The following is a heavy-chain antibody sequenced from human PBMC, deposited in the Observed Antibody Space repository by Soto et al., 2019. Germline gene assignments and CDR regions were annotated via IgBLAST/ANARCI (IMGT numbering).Heavy chain of an antibody. D-gene: IGHD2-2*01. V-gene: IGHV3-15*01. CDR3: TTPIVVPAATIDY. CDR2: IKSKTDGGTT. CDR1: GFTFSNAW. J-gene: IGHJ4*02. Sequence: EVQLVESGGGLVKPGGSLRLSCAASGFTFSNAWMSWVRQAPGKGLEWVGRIKSKTDGGTTDYAAPVKGRFTISSDDSKNTLYLQMNRLKTDDTAVYYCTTPIVVPAATIDYWGQGTLVTVSS.